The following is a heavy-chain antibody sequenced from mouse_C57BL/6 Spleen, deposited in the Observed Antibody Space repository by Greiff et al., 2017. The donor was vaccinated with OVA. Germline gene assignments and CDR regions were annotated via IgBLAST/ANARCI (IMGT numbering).Heavy chain of an antibody. CDR3: ANGGGCRRGDAMDY. CDR1: GFSLTSYG. V-gene: IGHV2-9*01. J-gene: IGHJ4*01. Sequence: VQLQESGPGLVAPSQSLSITCTVSGFSLTSYGVDWVRQPPGKGLEWLGVIWGGGSTTYNSALMSRLSISKDNSTCHVFLKMHSLQTADTAIYYDANGGGCRRGDAMDYWGQGTSVTVSS. CDR2: IWGGGST.